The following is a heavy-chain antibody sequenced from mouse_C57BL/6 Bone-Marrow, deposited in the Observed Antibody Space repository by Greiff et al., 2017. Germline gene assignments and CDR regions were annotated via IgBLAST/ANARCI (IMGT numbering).Heavy chain of an antibody. CDR2: ISGGGGNT. D-gene: IGHD4-1*01. CDR3: ARHLGPWFAY. J-gene: IGHJ3*01. CDR1: GFTFSSHT. V-gene: IGHV5-9*01. Sequence: EVHLVESGGGLVKPGGSLKLSCAASGFTFSSHTMSWVRKTPEKRLEWVATISGGGGNTYYPDSVKGRFTISRDNAKNTLYLQMRSLRSEDTALYYCARHLGPWFAYWGQGTLVTVSA.